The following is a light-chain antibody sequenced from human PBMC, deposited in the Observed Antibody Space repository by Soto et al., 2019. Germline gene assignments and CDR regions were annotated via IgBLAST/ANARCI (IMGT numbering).Light chain of an antibody. J-gene: IGKJ2*01. V-gene: IGKV3-20*01. CDR2: GTS. Sequence: EIVLTQSPGTLPLSPGERATLSCRASQSVSSTYVAWYQQKPGQAPRLLIYGTSNRATGIPYRFSGSGSGADSTLTSNRLEPEEFARYYCQHHGRPPLYTVGQGTKLEI. CDR1: QSVSSTY. CDR3: QHHGRPPLYT.